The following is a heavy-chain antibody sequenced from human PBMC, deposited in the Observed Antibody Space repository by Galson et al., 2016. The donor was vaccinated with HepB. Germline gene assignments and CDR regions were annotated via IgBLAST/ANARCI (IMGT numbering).Heavy chain of an antibody. CDR3: ARDHFWGTGSDWFDP. D-gene: IGHD3-10*01. Sequence: SVKVSCKASGYSFSSCAIHWVRQVPGQRLQWMGWINAGNGNTKYSQKFQDRVTITMDTSARIAYMELSGLTSEDTAVYYCARDHFWGTGSDWFDPWGQGALVTVSS. J-gene: IGHJ5*02. V-gene: IGHV1-3*01. CDR2: INAGNGNT. CDR1: GYSFSSCA.